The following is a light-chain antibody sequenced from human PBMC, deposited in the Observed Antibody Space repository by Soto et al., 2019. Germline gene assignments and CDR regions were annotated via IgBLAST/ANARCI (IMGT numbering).Light chain of an antibody. CDR2: GAS. CDR1: QNVRKN. CDR3: LQYDGWPLT. V-gene: IGKV3-15*01. Sequence: ETVMTQSPVALSVSPGERATLSCRARQNVRKNLAWYQQKPGQAPRALIYGASTRATGIPARFSGDGAGTEFTLTIDSLQSEDFVVYYCLQYDGWPLTFGQGTRLEI. J-gene: IGKJ5*01.